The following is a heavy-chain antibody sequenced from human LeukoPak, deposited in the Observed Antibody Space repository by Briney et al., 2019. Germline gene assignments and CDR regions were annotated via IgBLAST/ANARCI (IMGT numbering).Heavy chain of an antibody. CDR3: ARLEVVTATRGLSDY. CDR1: GFTFTSYA. D-gene: IGHD2-21*02. V-gene: IGHV3-21*01. CDR2: ISSSSSYI. Sequence: GGSLRLSCAASGFTFTSYAMSWVRQAPGKGLEWVPSISSSSSYIYYADSVKGRFTISRDNAKNSLYLQMNSLRAEDTAVYYCARLEVVTATRGLSDYWGQGTLVTVSS. J-gene: IGHJ4*02.